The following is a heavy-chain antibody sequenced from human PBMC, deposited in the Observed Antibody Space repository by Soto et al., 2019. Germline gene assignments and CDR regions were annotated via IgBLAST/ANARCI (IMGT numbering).Heavy chain of an antibody. Sequence: QVQLQESGPGLVKPSETLSLTCTVSGGSITSYYWSWIRQPPGKGLEWIGHIYYSGSTNYNPSLKGRVTISVDTSKNQFSLRLSSVTAADTAVYYCAKVGSGWTGGTDYWGQGTLVTVSS. J-gene: IGHJ4*02. CDR3: AKVGSGWTGGTDY. CDR2: IYYSGST. CDR1: GGSITSYY. V-gene: IGHV4-59*01. D-gene: IGHD6-19*01.